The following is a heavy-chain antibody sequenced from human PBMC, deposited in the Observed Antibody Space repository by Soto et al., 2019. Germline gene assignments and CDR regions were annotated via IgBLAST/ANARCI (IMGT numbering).Heavy chain of an antibody. CDR3: ARSLAPDYYDSSSFYGLYCFDY. D-gene: IGHD3-22*01. Sequence: SDTLSLTCAVSGGAISSGDYYWSWLRQPPGKGLEWIGYIYHSRSTYYNASLKSRVTISVDRSKNQFSLKLSSVTAADTAVYYCARSLAPDYYDSSSFYGLYCFDYWGQGTLVTVSS. CDR2: IYHSRST. J-gene: IGHJ4*02. V-gene: IGHV4-30-4*02. CDR1: GGAISSGDYY.